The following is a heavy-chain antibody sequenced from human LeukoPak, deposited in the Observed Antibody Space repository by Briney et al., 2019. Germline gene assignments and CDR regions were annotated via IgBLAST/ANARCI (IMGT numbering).Heavy chain of an antibody. CDR1: GFTLSSYW. CDR2: SKGDGSSK. V-gene: IGHV3-7*01. CDR3: ARDVGGSVDY. J-gene: IGHJ4*02. D-gene: IGHD3-10*01. Sequence: PGWSLRLSCAASGFTLSSYWMDWVRQAPGKGLEWVANSKGDGSSKYYVDSVKGRFTVSIDNAKNSLYLQMNSLRAEDTAVYYCARDVGGSVDYWGQGTLVTVSS.